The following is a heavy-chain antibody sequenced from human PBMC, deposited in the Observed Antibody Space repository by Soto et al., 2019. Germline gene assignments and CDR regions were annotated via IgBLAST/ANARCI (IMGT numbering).Heavy chain of an antibody. J-gene: IGHJ5*02. CDR3: VRSGTARLLRHSWFDT. CDR1: GFTFNTYD. V-gene: IGHV3-21*01. CDR2: ITTSSAYI. Sequence: EVQLVESGGGLVKPGGSLRLSCAASGFTFNTYDMNWVRQAPGKGLEWVSSITTSSAYIYYADSLKGRITISRDNATNSLFLQMNSLTAEDTAVYYCVRSGTARLLRHSWFDTWGQGTLVTVSS. D-gene: IGHD2-21*01.